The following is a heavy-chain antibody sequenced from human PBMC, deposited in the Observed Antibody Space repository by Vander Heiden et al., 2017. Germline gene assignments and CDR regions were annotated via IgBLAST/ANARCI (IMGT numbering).Heavy chain of an antibody. CDR2: IWYDGSNK. J-gene: IGHJ4*02. CDR1: GFTFSSYG. D-gene: IGHD2-2*02. CDR3: ARDHFISTSCYKGGLFDY. Sequence: QVQLVESGGGVVQPGRSLRLSCAASGFTFSSYGMHWVRQAPGKGLEWVAVIWYDGSNKYYADSVKGRVTISRDNSKNTLYRQMNSLRAEETAVYYCARDHFISTSCYKGGLFDYWGQGTMVTVSS. V-gene: IGHV3-33*01.